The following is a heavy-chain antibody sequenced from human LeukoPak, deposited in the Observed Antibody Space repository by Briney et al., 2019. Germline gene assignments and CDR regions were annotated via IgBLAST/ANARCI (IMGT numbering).Heavy chain of an antibody. J-gene: IGHJ4*02. CDR2: IYHSGST. CDR1: GGSISSSNW. D-gene: IGHD2-15*01. Sequence: SETLSLTCAVSGGSISSSNWWSWVRQPPGKGLEWIGEIYHSGSTNYNPSLKSRVTTSVDKSKNQFSLKLSSVTAADTAVYYCARCSAASRVFDYWGQGTLVTVSS. V-gene: IGHV4-4*02. CDR3: ARCSAASRVFDY.